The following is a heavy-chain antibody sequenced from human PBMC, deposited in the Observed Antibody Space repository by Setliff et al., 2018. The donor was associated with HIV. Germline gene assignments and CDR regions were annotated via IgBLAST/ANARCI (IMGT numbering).Heavy chain of an antibody. CDR1: GFTFSTYW. CDR3: ARDPFLAQGFWSGYYSDY. D-gene: IGHD3-3*01. Sequence: GGSLRLSCVASGFTFSTYWMSWVRQAPGKGLEWVAFISYDGSYEYYADSVKGRFTISRDNSKNTLYLQMNSLRAEDTAVYYCARDPFLAQGFWSGYYSDYWGQGTLVTVSS. J-gene: IGHJ4*02. V-gene: IGHV3-30*03. CDR2: ISYDGSYE.